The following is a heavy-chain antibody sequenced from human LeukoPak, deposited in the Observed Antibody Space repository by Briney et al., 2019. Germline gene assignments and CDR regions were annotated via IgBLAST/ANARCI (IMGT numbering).Heavy chain of an antibody. J-gene: IGHJ4*02. CDR2: ISISGDIT. V-gene: IGHV3-23*01. CDR3: AKAVRNWNAASFDY. Sequence: GGSLRLSCAASGFTFISYAMTWVRQAPGKGLEWVSGISISGDITYYAHSVKGRFTISRDNSKNTLYLQMNSLRAEDTAVYFCAKAVRNWNAASFDYWGQGSLVTV. CDR1: GFTFISYA. D-gene: IGHD1-1*01.